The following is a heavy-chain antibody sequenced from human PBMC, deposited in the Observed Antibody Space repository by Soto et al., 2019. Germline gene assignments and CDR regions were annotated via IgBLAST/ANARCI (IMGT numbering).Heavy chain of an antibody. J-gene: IGHJ3*02. CDR1: GFTFDDYA. CDR2: ISWNSGSI. CDR3: AKFQSRVPTPGSSGWNAFDI. D-gene: IGHD6-19*01. Sequence: PGGSLRLSCAASGFTFDDYAMHWVRQAPGKGLEWVSGISWNSGSIGYADSVKGRFTISRDNAKNSLYLQMNSLRAEDTALYYCAKFQSRVPTPGSSGWNAFDIWGQGTMVTVSS. V-gene: IGHV3-9*01.